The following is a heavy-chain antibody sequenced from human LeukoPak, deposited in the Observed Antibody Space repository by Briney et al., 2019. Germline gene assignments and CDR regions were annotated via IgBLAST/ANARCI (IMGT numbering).Heavy chain of an antibody. Sequence: GGSLRLSCAASGFTFSSYGMNWGRQAPGKGLVWVSRINSDGSSTSYADSVKGRFTISRDNAKNTLYLQMNSLRAEDTAVYYCGRYNFWSGYFVDYWGQGSLVTVSS. V-gene: IGHV3-74*01. D-gene: IGHD3-3*01. CDR3: GRYNFWSGYFVDY. J-gene: IGHJ4*02. CDR1: GFTFSSYG. CDR2: INSDGSST.